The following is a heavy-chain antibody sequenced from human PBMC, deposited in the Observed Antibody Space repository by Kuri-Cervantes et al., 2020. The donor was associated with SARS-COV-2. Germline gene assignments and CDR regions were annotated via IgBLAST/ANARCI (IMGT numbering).Heavy chain of an antibody. D-gene: IGHD1-26*01. CDR1: GGSISSSSYY. Sequence: CTVSGGSISSSSYYWGWIRQPPGNGLEWFGSIYYSGSTYYNPSLKSRVTISVDTSKNQFSLKLSSVTAADTAVYYCARNQVGGYYYYYMDVWGKGTTVTVSS. V-gene: IGHV4-39*01. CDR3: ARNQVGGYYYYYMDV. J-gene: IGHJ6*03. CDR2: IYYSGST.